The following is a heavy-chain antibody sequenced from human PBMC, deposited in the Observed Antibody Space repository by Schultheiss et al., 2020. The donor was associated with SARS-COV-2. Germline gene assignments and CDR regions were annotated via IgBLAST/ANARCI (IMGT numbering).Heavy chain of an antibody. Sequence: GESLKISCAASGFTFSSYGMHWVRQAPGKGLEWVAVISYDGSNKYYADSVKGRFTISRDNSKNTLYLQMNSLRAEDTAVYYCAKATLSGFRGYASNHFDYWGQGTLVTVSS. CDR3: AKATLSGFRGYASNHFDY. D-gene: IGHD5-12*01. J-gene: IGHJ4*02. CDR1: GFTFSSYG. V-gene: IGHV3-30*18. CDR2: ISYDGSNK.